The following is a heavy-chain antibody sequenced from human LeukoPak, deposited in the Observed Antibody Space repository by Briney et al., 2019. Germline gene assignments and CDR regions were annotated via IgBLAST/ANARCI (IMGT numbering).Heavy chain of an antibody. V-gene: IGHV3-30*02. J-gene: IGHJ4*02. D-gene: IGHD3-10*01. CDR3: AKPSPGFPAPFAS. Sequence: GGSLRLSCAASGFMFSSYGMYWVRQAPGKGLEWVAYIRFDGSNKYYADSVKGRFTVSRENSKNTLHLQLNSMRVEDTAVCYCAKPSPGFPAPFASWGQGSLVTVSS. CDR2: IRFDGSNK. CDR1: GFMFSSYG.